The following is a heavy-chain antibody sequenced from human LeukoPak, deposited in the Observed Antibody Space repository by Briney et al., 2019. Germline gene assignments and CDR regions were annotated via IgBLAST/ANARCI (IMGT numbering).Heavy chain of an antibody. CDR1: GGSISSGGYY. J-gene: IGHJ4*02. Sequence: PSQTLSLTCTVSGGSISSGGYYWSWIRQPRGKGLEWIGYIYHSGSTYYNPSLKSRVTISVDRSKNQFSLKLSSVTAADTAVYYCARTIQLWCFDYWGQGTLVTVSS. CDR2: IYHSGST. D-gene: IGHD5-18*01. CDR3: ARTIQLWCFDY. V-gene: IGHV4-30-2*01.